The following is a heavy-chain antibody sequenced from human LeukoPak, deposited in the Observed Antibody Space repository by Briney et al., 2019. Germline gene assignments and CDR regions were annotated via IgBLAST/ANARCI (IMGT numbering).Heavy chain of an antibody. Sequence: SVKVSCKASGGTFSSYAISWVRQAPGQGLEWMGGIIPIFGTANYAQKFQGRVTITTDESTSTAYMELSSLRSEDTAVYYCAREVSFAYYMDVWGKGTTVTVSS. D-gene: IGHD2/OR15-2a*01. CDR2: IIPIFGTA. CDR3: AREVSFAYYMDV. J-gene: IGHJ6*03. CDR1: GGTFSSYA. V-gene: IGHV1-69*05.